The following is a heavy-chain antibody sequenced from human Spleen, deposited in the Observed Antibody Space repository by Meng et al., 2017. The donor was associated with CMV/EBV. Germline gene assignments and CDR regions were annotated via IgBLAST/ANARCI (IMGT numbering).Heavy chain of an antibody. CDR2: IYYSGST. Sequence: SEPLSLTCTVSGGSISSYYWSWIRQPPGKGLEWIGYIYYSGSTNYNPSLKSRVTISVDTSKNQFSLKLSSVTAADTAVYYCARGYSGSRRFDYWGQGTLVTVSS. CDR3: ARGYSGSRRFDY. D-gene: IGHD1-26*01. V-gene: IGHV4-59*01. J-gene: IGHJ4*02. CDR1: GGSISSYY.